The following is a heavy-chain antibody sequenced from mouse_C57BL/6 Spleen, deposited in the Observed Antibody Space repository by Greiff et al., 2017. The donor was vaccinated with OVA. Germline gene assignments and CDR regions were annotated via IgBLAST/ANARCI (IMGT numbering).Heavy chain of an antibody. Sequence: EVQGVESGGGLVKPGGSLKLSCAASGFTFSDYGMHWVRQAPEKGLEWVAYISSGSSTIYYADTVKGRFTISRDNAKYTLFLQMTSLRSEDTAMYYCARGVTTVVGYWYFDVCGTGTTVTVSS. CDR1: GFTFSDYG. D-gene: IGHD1-1*01. CDR2: ISSGSSTI. J-gene: IGHJ1*03. V-gene: IGHV5-17*01. CDR3: ARGVTTVVGYWYFDV.